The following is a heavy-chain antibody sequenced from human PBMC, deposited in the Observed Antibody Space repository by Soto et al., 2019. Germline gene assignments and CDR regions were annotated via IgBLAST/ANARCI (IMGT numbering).Heavy chain of an antibody. CDR1: GFTFSSYG. CDR3: ARAAIPPAAAGPYYDYSMDV. D-gene: IGHD6-13*01. J-gene: IGHJ6*02. V-gene: IGHV3-33*01. CDR2: IWYDGSNK. Sequence: QVQLVESGGGVVQPGRSLRLSCAASGFTFSSYGMHWVRQAPGKGLEWVAVIWYDGSNKYYADSVKGRFTISRDNSKTTLYLQMNSLRAEDTAVYYCARAAIPPAAAGPYYDYSMDVWGQGTTVTVSS.